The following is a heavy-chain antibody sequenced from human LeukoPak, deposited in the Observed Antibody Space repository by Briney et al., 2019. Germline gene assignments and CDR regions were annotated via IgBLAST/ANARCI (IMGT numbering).Heavy chain of an antibody. CDR2: ISSDGSKK. D-gene: IGHD2-2*01. CDR3: ASKKGGSTSSLPYYYMDV. CDR1: GFTFSNYA. J-gene: IGHJ6*03. V-gene: IGHV3-30*04. Sequence: GGSLRLSCAASGFTFSNYAIHWVRQAPGKGLEWVSVISSDGSKKSYGDSVKGRFTISRDNSKNTLYLQMNSLRAEDTAVYYCASKKGGSTSSLPYYYMDVWGKGTTVTISS.